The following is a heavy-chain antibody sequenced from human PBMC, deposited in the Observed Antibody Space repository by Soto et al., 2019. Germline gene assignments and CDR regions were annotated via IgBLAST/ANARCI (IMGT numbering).Heavy chain of an antibody. CDR1: GGSISSYY. V-gene: IGHV4-59*08. D-gene: IGHD5-12*01. CDR2: IYYSGST. J-gene: IGHJ3*02. CDR3: ARSGGYRGDDSGDACDI. Sequence: GPGPVPPSETLSLTCTVSGGSISSYYWSWIRQPPGKGLEWIGYIYYSGSTNYNPSLKSRVTISVDTSKKQFSLKLSSVTAADTAVYYCARSGGYRGDDSGDACDIWGQGTMGTVS.